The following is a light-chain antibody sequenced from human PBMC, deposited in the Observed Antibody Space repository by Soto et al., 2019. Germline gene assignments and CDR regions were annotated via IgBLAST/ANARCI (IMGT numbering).Light chain of an antibody. CDR1: ALPKQY. CDR3: QSADSSGTYAV. Sequence: SYELTQPPSVSVSPGQTARITCSGDALPKQYAYWYQQKPGQAPVLVIYKDSERPSGIPERFSGSNSGTTVTLTISGVQAEDEADYYCQSADSSGTYAVFGGGTQLTVL. CDR2: KDS. J-gene: IGLJ7*01. V-gene: IGLV3-25*03.